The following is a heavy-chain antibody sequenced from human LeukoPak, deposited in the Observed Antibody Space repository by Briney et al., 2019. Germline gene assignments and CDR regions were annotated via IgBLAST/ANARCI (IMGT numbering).Heavy chain of an antibody. J-gene: IGHJ3*02. CDR1: GGSISSYY. Sequence: SETLSLTCTVSGGSISSYYWSWIRQPPGKGLEWIGYIYYSGSTNYNPSLKSRVTISVDTSKNQFSLKLSSVTAADMAVYYCARRENEWFEYAFDIWGQGTMVTVSS. D-gene: IGHD3-3*01. CDR3: ARRENEWFEYAFDI. V-gene: IGHV4-59*08. CDR2: IYYSGST.